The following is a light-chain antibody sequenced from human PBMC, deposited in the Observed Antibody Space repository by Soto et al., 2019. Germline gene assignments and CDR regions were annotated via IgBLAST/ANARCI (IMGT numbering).Light chain of an antibody. Sequence: QSALTQPASVSGSPGQSITISCTGTSSDVGGYNYVSWYQQHPGKAPKLMIYDVSNRPSGVSNRFSGSKSGNTASLTISWLQVEDEADYYCSSYTSSSTPHYVFGTGTKVTVL. CDR1: SSDVGGYNY. V-gene: IGLV2-14*01. CDR3: SSYTSSSTPHYV. CDR2: DVS. J-gene: IGLJ1*01.